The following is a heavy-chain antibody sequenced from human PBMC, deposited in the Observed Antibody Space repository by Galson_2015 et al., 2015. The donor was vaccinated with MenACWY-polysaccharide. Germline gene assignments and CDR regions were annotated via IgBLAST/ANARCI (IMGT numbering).Heavy chain of an antibody. J-gene: IGHJ3*01. Sequence: SCAASGFTFGTYWVHWVRQAPGEGLVWVSRINTDGSSTSYADSVKGRFTVSRDNAKNTVYLQMNSLRAEDTAVYYCARDPHCGAGCSIHDAFDVWGQGTKVTVSS. CDR3: ARDPHCGAGCSIHDAFDV. CDR2: INTDGSST. V-gene: IGHV3-74*01. D-gene: IGHD2-21*02. CDR1: GFTFGTYW.